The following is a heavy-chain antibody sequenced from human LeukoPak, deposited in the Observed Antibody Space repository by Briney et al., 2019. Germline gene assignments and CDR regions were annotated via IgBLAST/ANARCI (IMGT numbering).Heavy chain of an antibody. CDR2: IYYSGST. D-gene: IGHD6-19*01. CDR1: GGSISSYY. V-gene: IGHV4-59*01. J-gene: IGHJ4*02. Sequence: SETLSLTCTVSGGSISSYYWSWIRQPPGKGLEWIVYIYYSGSTNYNPSLKSRVTISVDTSKNQFSLKLSSVTAADTAVYYCASNGYSSGWYGTFDYWGQGTLVTVSS. CDR3: ASNGYSSGWYGTFDY.